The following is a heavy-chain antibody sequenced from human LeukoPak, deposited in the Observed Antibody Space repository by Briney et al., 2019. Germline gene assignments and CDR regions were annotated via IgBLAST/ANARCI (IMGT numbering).Heavy chain of an antibody. V-gene: IGHV3-30*02. CDR1: GFTFSSYG. D-gene: IGHD3-9*01. Sequence: PGGSLRLSCAASGFTFSSYGLHWVRQAPGKGLEWVAFIRYDGSNKYYADSVKGRFTISRDNSKNTLYLQMNSLRAEDTAVYYCANPDYYDILTGYYGDPNDAFDIWGQGTMVTVSS. J-gene: IGHJ3*02. CDR3: ANPDYYDILTGYYGDPNDAFDI. CDR2: IRYDGSNK.